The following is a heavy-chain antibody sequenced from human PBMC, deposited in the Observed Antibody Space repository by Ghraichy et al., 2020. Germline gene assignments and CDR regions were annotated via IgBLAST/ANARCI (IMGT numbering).Heavy chain of an antibody. Sequence: GGSLRLSCSASGFTFSSDAMHWVRQAPGKGLEYVSAISSNGGSTYNANSVKGRFTISRDNSKNTLYLQMSSLRAEYTAVYYCVKGAVAGTRFCGPYFDYLGQGTVDTVSS. D-gene: IGHD6-19*01. V-gene: IGHV3-64D*09. CDR1: GFTFSSDA. CDR2: ISSNGGST. CDR3: VKGAVAGTRFCGPYFDY. J-gene: IGHJ4*02.